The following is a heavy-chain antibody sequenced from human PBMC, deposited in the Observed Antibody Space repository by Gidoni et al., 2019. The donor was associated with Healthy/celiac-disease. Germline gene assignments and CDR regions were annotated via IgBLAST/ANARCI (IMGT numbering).Heavy chain of an antibody. D-gene: IGHD3-22*01. Sequence: EVQLLESGGGLVQPGGSLRLSCAASGLTFSCYALSWVRQAPEKGLEWVSAISGSGGSTYYADSVKGRFTISRDNSKNTLYLQMKSLRAEDTAVYYCANDRSGEYYYDSSGYPDAFDIWGQGTMVTVSS. CDR2: ISGSGGST. J-gene: IGHJ3*02. V-gene: IGHV3-23*01. CDR3: ANDRSGEYYYDSSGYPDAFDI. CDR1: GLTFSCYA.